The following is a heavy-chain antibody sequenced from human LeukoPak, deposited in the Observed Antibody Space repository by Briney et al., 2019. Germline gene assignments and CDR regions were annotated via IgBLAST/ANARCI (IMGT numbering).Heavy chain of an antibody. CDR1: GFTIRNNY. J-gene: IGHJ6*02. Sequence: GGSLRLSCAATGFTIRNNYMSWVRQAPGKGLEWVSVIYSGGSTYYADSVKGRFTISRDNSKNTLYLQMNSLRAEDTAVYYCARDSPVYPDYYGMDVWGQGTTVTVSS. CDR2: IYSGGST. D-gene: IGHD1-14*01. V-gene: IGHV3-66*01. CDR3: ARDSPVYPDYYGMDV.